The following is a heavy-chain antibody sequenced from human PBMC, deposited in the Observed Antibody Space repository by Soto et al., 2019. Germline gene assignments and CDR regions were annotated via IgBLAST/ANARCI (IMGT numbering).Heavy chain of an antibody. V-gene: IGHV4-34*01. D-gene: IGHD5-12*01. CDR1: GGSFSGYY. Sequence: SETLSLTCAVYGGSFSGYYWSWIRQPPGKGLEWIGEINHSGSTNYNPSLKSRVTISVDTSKNQFSLKLSSVTAADTAVYYCARDLGIYGGYYFDYWGQGTLVTVSS. CDR2: INHSGST. CDR3: ARDLGIYGGYYFDY. J-gene: IGHJ4*02.